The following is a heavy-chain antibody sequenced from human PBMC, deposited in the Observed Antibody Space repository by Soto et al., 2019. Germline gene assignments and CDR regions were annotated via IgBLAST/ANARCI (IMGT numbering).Heavy chain of an antibody. J-gene: IGHJ6*02. Sequence: SVKVSCKASGFTFSSSAVQCVRQARGQRLEWIGWIVVGSGNTNYAQMFQERVTITRDMSTSTAYMELSSLRSEDTAVYYCAADRRNDFWSGVTKLYYYYGMDVWGQGTTVTVSS. CDR3: AADRRNDFWSGVTKLYYYYGMDV. CDR1: GFTFSSSA. V-gene: IGHV1-58*01. CDR2: IVVGSGNT. D-gene: IGHD3-3*01.